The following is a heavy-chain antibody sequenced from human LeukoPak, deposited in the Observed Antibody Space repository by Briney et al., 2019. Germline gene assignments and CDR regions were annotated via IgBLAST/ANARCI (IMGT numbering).Heavy chain of an antibody. J-gene: IGHJ5*02. CDR2: IIPIFGTA. V-gene: IGHV1-69*13. Sequence: GASVKVSCKASGGTFSSYAISWVRQAPGQGLEWMGGIIPIFGTANHAQKFQGRVTITADESTSTAYMELSSLRSEDTAVYYCARDDDYYDSSGFDPWGQGTLVTVSS. CDR3: ARDDDYYDSSGFDP. CDR1: GGTFSSYA. D-gene: IGHD3-22*01.